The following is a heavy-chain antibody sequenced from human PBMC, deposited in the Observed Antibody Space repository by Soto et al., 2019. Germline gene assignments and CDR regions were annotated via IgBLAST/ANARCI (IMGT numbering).Heavy chain of an antibody. J-gene: IGHJ4*02. CDR2: ISYDGSNK. Sequence: PGGSLRLSCAASGFTFSSYGMHWVRQAPGKGLEWVAVISYDGSNKYYADSVKGRFTISRDNSKNTLYLQMNSLRAEDTAVYYCAKDNWNPPGGVDYWGQATLVTVSS. V-gene: IGHV3-30*18. CDR1: GFTFSSYG. D-gene: IGHD1-20*01. CDR3: AKDNWNPPGGVDY.